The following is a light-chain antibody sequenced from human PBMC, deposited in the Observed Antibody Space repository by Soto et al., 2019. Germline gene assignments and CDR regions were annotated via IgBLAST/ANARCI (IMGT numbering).Light chain of an antibody. Sequence: AAQLTQSPSSLSASVGDRVTISCRASQGIGSALAWYQQKPGKAPKVLIYAASSLQSGVPSRFSGSGSGTDFTLTISSLQPEDFATYFCQQANSFPFTFGGGTKVEIK. V-gene: IGKV1-13*02. CDR2: AAS. CDR3: QQANSFPFT. J-gene: IGKJ4*01. CDR1: QGIGSA.